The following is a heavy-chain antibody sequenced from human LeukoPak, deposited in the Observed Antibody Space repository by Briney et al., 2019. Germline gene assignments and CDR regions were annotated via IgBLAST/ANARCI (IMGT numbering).Heavy chain of an antibody. J-gene: IGHJ4*02. CDR2: ILSGGGST. V-gene: IGHV3-23*01. CDR3: AKDAIYGDGYWEFDY. CDR1: GFNFGGYS. D-gene: IGHD2-21*01. Sequence: PGGSLRLSCEGSGFNFGGYSMSWVRQAPGKGLEWVSGILSGGGSTYYADAVKGRFTISRDSSRSTLFLQMNSMRAEDTAVYYCAKDAIYGDGYWEFDYWGQGTLVTVSS.